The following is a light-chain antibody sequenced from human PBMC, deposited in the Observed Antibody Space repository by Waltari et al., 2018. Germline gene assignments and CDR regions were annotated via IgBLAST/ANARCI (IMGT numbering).Light chain of an antibody. CDR1: QSVSTN. CDR3: QQYSGWA. V-gene: IGKV3-15*01. Sequence: EVVMTQSPATLSVSPGERVTLSCRASQSVSTNLAWYQQKPGQAPRLLIYGASTRATGIPGRFSGSGSGTYFTLTISGLQSEDVAVYYCQQYSGWAFGGGTRVEIK. J-gene: IGKJ4*01. CDR2: GAS.